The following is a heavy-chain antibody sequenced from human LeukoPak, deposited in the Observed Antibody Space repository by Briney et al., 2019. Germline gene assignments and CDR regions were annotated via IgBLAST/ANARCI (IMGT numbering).Heavy chain of an antibody. CDR2: IYPGDSDT. D-gene: IGHD6-6*01. Sequence: GASVKVSCKASGGTFSSYAISWVRQMPGKGLEWMGIIYPGDSDTRYSPSFQGQVTISADKSISTAYLQWSSLKASDTAMYYCARHDGYSSSSFDYWGQGTLVTVSS. V-gene: IGHV5-51*01. J-gene: IGHJ4*02. CDR1: GGTFSSYA. CDR3: ARHDGYSSSSFDY.